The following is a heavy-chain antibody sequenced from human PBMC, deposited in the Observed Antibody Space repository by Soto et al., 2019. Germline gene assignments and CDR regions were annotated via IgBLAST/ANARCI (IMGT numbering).Heavy chain of an antibody. V-gene: IGHV4-31*03. CDR3: ARQGYRYGQGLDY. Sequence: QVQLQESGPGLVKPSQTLSLTCTVSGGSISSGSYYWSWIRQLPGKGLEWIGYIYYSGSTYYNPSLKSRVTRSVDTSKKQFSLKLCSVTAADTAVYYCARQGYRYGQGLDYWGQGTLVTVSS. CDR2: IYYSGST. D-gene: IGHD5-18*01. CDR1: GGSISSGSYY. J-gene: IGHJ4*02.